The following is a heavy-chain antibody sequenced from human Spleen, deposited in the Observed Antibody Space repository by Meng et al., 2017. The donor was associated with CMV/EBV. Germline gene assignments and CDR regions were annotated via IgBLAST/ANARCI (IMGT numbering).Heavy chain of an antibody. D-gene: IGHD1-1*01. Sequence: ASVKVSCKVSGYKFTDYYLHWVQQAPGKRLEWMGLIDPADGEASYAERFQGRVTITADTSTDTAYMELRSLRVEDTAVFYCASESAGSGRAFDIWGQGTLVTVSS. CDR2: IDPADGEA. J-gene: IGHJ3*02. CDR3: ASESAGSGRAFDI. CDR1: GYKFTDYY. V-gene: IGHV1-69-2*01.